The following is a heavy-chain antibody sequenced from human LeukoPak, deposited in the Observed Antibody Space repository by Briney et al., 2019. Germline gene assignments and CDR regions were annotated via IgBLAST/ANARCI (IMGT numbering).Heavy chain of an antibody. Sequence: GGSLRLSCAASGFTFSNAWMSWVRQAPGKGLEWVGRIKSKTDGGTTDYAAPVKGRFTISRDDSKNTLYLQMNSLKTEDTAVCYCTTGIAAAPTFYFDYWGQGTLVTVSS. V-gene: IGHV3-15*01. J-gene: IGHJ4*02. CDR1: GFTFSNAW. CDR2: IKSKTDGGTT. CDR3: TTGIAAAPTFYFDY. D-gene: IGHD6-13*01.